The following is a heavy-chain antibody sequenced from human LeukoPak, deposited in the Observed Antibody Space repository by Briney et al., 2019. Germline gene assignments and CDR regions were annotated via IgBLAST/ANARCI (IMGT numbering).Heavy chain of an antibody. CDR2: IGGSNGIT. V-gene: IGHV3-23*01. CDR1: GFTFRGFG. Sequence: GGSLRLSCAASGFTFRGFGMHWVRQAPGKGLEWVSVIGGSNGITFYVGSVKGRFTISRDNSKDTLYLQMNSLRAEDTAVYYCARNENSGWGYFDYWGQGTLVTVSS. CDR3: ARNENSGWGYFDY. D-gene: IGHD5-12*01. J-gene: IGHJ4*02.